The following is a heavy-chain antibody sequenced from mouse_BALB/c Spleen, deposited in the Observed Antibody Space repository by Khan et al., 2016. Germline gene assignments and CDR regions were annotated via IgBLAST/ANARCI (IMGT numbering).Heavy chain of an antibody. Sequence: EVKLLESGGGLVQPGGSLKLSCAASGFDFSGYWMSWVRQAPGKGLEWIGEINPDSSTINYAPSLKGKIIIYRDHANNTLYLRRNKVSSGDTALYYCTRLYYYGRSDYWGPGTILTVSS. D-gene: IGHD1-1*01. V-gene: IGHV4-1*02. CDR1: GFDFSGYW. CDR2: INPDSSTI. CDR3: TRLYYYGRSDY. J-gene: IGHJ2*01.